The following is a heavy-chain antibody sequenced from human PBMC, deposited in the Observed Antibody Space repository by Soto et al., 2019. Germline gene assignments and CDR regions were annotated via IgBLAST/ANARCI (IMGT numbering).Heavy chain of an antibody. J-gene: IGHJ5*02. Sequence: GASVKVSCKASGYTFTGYYMHWVRQAPGQGLEWMGWINPNSGGTNYAQKFQGRVTMTRDTSISTAYMELSRLRSDDTAVYYCARVGCSGGSCPNWFDPWGQGTLVTVSS. V-gene: IGHV1-2*02. CDR3: ARVGCSGGSCPNWFDP. D-gene: IGHD2-15*01. CDR1: GYTFTGYY. CDR2: INPNSGGT.